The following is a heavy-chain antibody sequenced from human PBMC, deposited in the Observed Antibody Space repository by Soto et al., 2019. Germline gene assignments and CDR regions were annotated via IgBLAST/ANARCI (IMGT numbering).Heavy chain of an antibody. Sequence: GSLRLSCAASGFTFSSYAMTWVRQAPGRGLKWVSAISGTGSPTYYADSVKGRFTISRDNSKNTLYLQMNSLRADDTAVYYCARDMSGGTYNYYYGMDVWGQGTTVTVSS. J-gene: IGHJ6*02. CDR1: GFTFSSYA. V-gene: IGHV3-23*01. CDR2: ISGTGSPT. CDR3: ARDMSGGTYNYYYGMDV. D-gene: IGHD1-26*01.